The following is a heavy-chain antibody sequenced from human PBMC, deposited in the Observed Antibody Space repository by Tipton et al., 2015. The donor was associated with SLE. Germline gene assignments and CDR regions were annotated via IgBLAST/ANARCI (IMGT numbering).Heavy chain of an antibody. CDR2: IYYSGST. CDR3: ARHDCVDGFDY. Sequence: TLSLTCTVSGGSISSYYWSWIRPPPGKGLEWIGYIYYSGSTNYNPSLKSRVTISVDTSKNQFSLKLSSVTAADTAVYYCARHDCVDGFDYWGQGTLVTVSS. V-gene: IGHV4-59*08. J-gene: IGHJ4*02. CDR1: GGSISSYY. D-gene: IGHD2-21*02.